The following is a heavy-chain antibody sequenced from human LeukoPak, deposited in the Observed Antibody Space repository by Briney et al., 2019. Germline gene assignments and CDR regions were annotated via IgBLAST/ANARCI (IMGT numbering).Heavy chain of an antibody. D-gene: IGHD1-26*01. CDR3: AKDGDTVSGTYYFDMDV. CDR2: ISGSGGST. CDR1: GFTFSSYA. J-gene: IGHJ6*03. V-gene: IGHV3-23*01. Sequence: SGGSLRLSCAASGFTFSSYAMSWVRQAPGKGLEWVSAISGSGGSTYHADSVKGRFTISRDNSRNTLYLQMNSLRAEDTALYYCAKDGDTVSGTYYFDMDVWGKGTTVTISS.